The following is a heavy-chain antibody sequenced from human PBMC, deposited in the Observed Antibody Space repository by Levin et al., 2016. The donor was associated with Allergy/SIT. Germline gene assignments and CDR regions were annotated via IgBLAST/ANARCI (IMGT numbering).Heavy chain of an antibody. CDR3: AKEGRGYSSSWKYGYYYYGMDV. Sequence: GGSLRLSCAASGFTFDDYAMHWVRQAPGKGLEWVSGISWNSGSIGYADSVKGRFTISRDNAKNSLYLQMNSLRAEDTALYYCAKEGRGYSSSWKYGYYYYGMDVWGQGTTVTVSS. J-gene: IGHJ6*02. V-gene: IGHV3-9*01. CDR1: GFTFDDYA. CDR2: ISWNSGSI. D-gene: IGHD6-13*01.